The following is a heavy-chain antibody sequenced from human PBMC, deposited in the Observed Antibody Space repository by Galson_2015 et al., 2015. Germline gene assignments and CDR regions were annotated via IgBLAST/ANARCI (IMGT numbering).Heavy chain of an antibody. D-gene: IGHD3-10*01. V-gene: IGHV3-48*02. Sequence: SLRLSCAASGFTFSSYRMNWVRQAPGKGLEWVSYISSSSSTIYYADSVKGRFTISRDNAKNSLYLQMNSLRDEDTAVYYCAREGEFYYGSGSSEVYGMDVWGQGTTVTVSS. J-gene: IGHJ6*02. CDR2: ISSSSSTI. CDR1: GFTFSSYR. CDR3: AREGEFYYGSGSSEVYGMDV.